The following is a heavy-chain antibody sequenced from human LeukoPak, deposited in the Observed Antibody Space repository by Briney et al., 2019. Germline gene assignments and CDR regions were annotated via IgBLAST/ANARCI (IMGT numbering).Heavy chain of an antibody. CDR3: ARERHGHPFDC. V-gene: IGHV4-59*01. Sequence: PSETLSLTCTVSGGSISSYYWSWIRQPPGKGLEWIGYISYSGSTNYNPSLKSRVTISSDTSKNQFSLKLSSVTAADTAVYYCARERHGHPFDCWGQGALVTVSS. CDR1: GGSISSYY. J-gene: IGHJ4*02. CDR2: ISYSGST.